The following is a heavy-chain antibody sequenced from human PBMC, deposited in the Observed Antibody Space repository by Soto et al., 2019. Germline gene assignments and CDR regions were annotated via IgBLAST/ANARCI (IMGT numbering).Heavy chain of an antibody. J-gene: IGHJ5*02. V-gene: IGHV4-30-2*01. CDR2: MYHSGST. Sequence: LSLTCAVSGGSISSGGYSWSWIRQPPGKGLEWIGYMYHSGSTYYNPSLKSRVTISIDRSKNKFSLKLSSVTAADTAVYYCARRERAAGTDWWFDPWGQGTLVTVSS. D-gene: IGHD6-13*01. CDR3: ARRERAAGTDWWFDP. CDR1: GGSISSGGYS.